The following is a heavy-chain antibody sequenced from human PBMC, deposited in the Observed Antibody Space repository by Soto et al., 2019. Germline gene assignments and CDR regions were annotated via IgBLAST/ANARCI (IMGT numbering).Heavy chain of an antibody. CDR2: INHSGST. CDR1: GGSFSGYY. Sequence: SETLSLTCAVYGGSFSGYYWSWIRQPPGKGLEWIGEINHSGSTNYNPSLKSRVTISVDTSKNQFSLKLNSVTAADTAVYYCARDRPGTSFFDPCAQGTLVTVSS. V-gene: IGHV4-34*01. CDR3: ARDRPGTSFFDP. D-gene: IGHD1-1*01. J-gene: IGHJ5*02.